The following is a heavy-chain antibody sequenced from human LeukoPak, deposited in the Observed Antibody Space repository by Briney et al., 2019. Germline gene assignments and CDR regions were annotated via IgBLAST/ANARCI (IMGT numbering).Heavy chain of an antibody. J-gene: IGHJ4*02. CDR1: GGSINDPNYY. CDR3: ATGAYCDH. CDR2: LFYDGTT. V-gene: IGHV4-39*07. Sequence: SETLSLTCNVFGGSINDPNYYWGWIRQSPGRTLEWIGSLFYDGTTYYNPSLKSRVTISVDTSKNQFSLKLSSVTAEDTAIYFCATGAYCDHWGQGTLVTVSS.